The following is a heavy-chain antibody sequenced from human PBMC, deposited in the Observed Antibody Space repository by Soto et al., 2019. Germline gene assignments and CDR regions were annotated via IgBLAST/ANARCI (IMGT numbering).Heavy chain of an antibody. Sequence: SVKVSCKASGGTFSSYAISWVRQAPGQGLEWMGGIIPIFGTANYAQKFQGRVTITADKSTSTAYMELSSLRSEDTAAYYCARDSRYSGYDSVYWGQGTLVTVSS. CDR2: IIPIFGTA. D-gene: IGHD5-12*01. V-gene: IGHV1-69*06. J-gene: IGHJ4*02. CDR1: GGTFSSYA. CDR3: ARDSRYSGYDSVY.